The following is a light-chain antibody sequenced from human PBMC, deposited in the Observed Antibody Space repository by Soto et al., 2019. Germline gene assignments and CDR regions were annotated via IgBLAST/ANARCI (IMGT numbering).Light chain of an antibody. J-gene: IGKJ3*01. V-gene: IGKV1-33*01. CDR1: HDSGNF. CDR2: DAS. Sequence: DIQMTQSQSSLAASVGDRITITSQASHDSGNFLNWYQQKPGKAPQLLIYDASNLETGGPSRFSGSEYGKVFPFTISSLQAEDIATHCCQHYDKLPPCTFGPGTKVDIK. CDR3: QHYDKLPPCT.